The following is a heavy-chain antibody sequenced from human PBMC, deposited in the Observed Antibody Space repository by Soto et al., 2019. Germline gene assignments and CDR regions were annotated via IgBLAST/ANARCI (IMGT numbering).Heavy chain of an antibody. CDR3: ARDAGDGAGNCVNHCIGY. D-gene: IGHD3-10*01. CDR2: IKTGASKK. J-gene: IGHJ4*01. V-gene: IGHV3-7*01. CDR1: GFNFHWNW. Sequence: GGSLRLSCAASGFNFHWNWMSWVRQAPGKGLEWLATIKTGASKKKYGSSVKGRFIMSRDNAKNSVYLQMDSLRTEDTAVYHCARDAGDGAGNCVNHCIGYWGHGTLVTVSS.